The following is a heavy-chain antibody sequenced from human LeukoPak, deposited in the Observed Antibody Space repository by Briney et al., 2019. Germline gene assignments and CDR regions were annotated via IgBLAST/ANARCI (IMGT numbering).Heavy chain of an antibody. D-gene: IGHD2-15*01. CDR3: ANARVSGSSTEWFDP. J-gene: IGHJ5*02. CDR2: IKQDGSEK. Sequence: GGSLRLSCAASGFTFSSYWMSWVRQAPGKGLEWVANIKQDGSEKYYVDSVKGRFTISRDNAKNSLYLQMNSLRAEDTAVYYCANARVSGSSTEWFDPWGQGTLVTVSS. CDR1: GFTFSSYW. V-gene: IGHV3-7*03.